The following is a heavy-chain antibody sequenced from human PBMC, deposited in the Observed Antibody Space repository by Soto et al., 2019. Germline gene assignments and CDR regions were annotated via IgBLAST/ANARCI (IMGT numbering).Heavy chain of an antibody. CDR3: AREFSSWVSAVYYYYGMDV. Sequence: PGGSLRLSCAASGFTFSDYYMSWIRQAPGKGLEWVSYISSSGSTIYYADSVKGRFTISRDNAKNSLYLQMNSLRAEDTAVYYCAREFSSWVSAVYYYYGMDVWGQGTTVTVSS. J-gene: IGHJ6*02. D-gene: IGHD2-2*01. CDR2: ISSSGSTI. CDR1: GFTFSDYY. V-gene: IGHV3-11*01.